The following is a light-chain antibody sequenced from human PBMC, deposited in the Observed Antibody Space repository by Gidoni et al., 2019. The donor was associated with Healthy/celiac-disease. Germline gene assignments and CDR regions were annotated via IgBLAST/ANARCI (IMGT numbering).Light chain of an antibody. V-gene: IGKV3-20*01. CDR3: QQYGSSPLT. J-gene: IGKJ4*01. Sequence: DIVLTQSPGSLSLSPGERATLTCRASQSVSISYLAWYQQKTDQAPRLLIYGASRRATGIPYRFSGSGSGTDFTLTISRLEPEDFAVYYCQQYGSSPLTFGGGTKLEIK. CDR2: GAS. CDR1: QSVSISY.